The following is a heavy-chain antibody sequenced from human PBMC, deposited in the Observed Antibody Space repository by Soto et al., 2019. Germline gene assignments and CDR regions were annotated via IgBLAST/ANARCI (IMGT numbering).Heavy chain of an antibody. CDR2: ISWNSGSI. D-gene: IGHD3-9*01. CDR1: GFTFDDYA. CDR3: AKDTYYDIRGWFDP. V-gene: IGHV3-9*01. Sequence: EVQLVESGGGLVQPGRSLRLSCAASGFTFDDYAMHWVRQAPGNGLEWVSGISWNSGSIGYADSVKGRFTISRDNAKNSLYLQMNSLRAEDTALYYCAKDTYYDIRGWFDPWGQGTLVTVSS. J-gene: IGHJ5*02.